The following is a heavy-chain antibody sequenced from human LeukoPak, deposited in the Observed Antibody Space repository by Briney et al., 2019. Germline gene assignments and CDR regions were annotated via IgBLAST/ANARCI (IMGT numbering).Heavy chain of an antibody. CDR2: ISSSGSTI. Sequence: GGSLRLSCAASGFTFSDYYMSWIRQAPGKGLEWVSYISSSGSTIYYADSVKGRFTISRDNAKNSLYLQMNSLRAEDTAVYYCARGCSGGSCYSGLDYYYGMDVWGQGTTVTVSS. CDR1: GFTFSDYY. D-gene: IGHD2-15*01. J-gene: IGHJ6*02. CDR3: ARGCSGGSCYSGLDYYYGMDV. V-gene: IGHV3-11*01.